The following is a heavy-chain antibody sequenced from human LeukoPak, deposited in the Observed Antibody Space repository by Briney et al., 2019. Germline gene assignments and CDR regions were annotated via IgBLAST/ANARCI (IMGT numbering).Heavy chain of an antibody. V-gene: IGHV1-2*04. D-gene: IGHD4-17*01. CDR1: GYTFTGYY. CDR3: ARDWNYGDYVLYY. J-gene: IGHJ4*02. CDR2: INPNSGST. Sequence: ASVTVSCKASGYTFTGYYMHWVRQAPGQGLEWMGWINPNSGSTNYAQKFQGWVTMTRDTSISTAYMELSRLRSDDTAVYYSARDWNYGDYVLYYWGQGTLVTVSS.